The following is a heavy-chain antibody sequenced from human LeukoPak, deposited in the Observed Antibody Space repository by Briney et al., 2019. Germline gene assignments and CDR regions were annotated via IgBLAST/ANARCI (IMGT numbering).Heavy chain of an antibody. CDR1: GGSISSYC. CDR2: IYSSRTT. Sequence: SETLSLTCTVSGGSISSYCWSWIRQPPGKGLEWIGYIYSSRTTNYNPSLKSRVTILVDTSKNQFSLKLSSVTTADTAVYYCARCWDYWGQGTLVTVSS. J-gene: IGHJ4*02. V-gene: IGHV4-59*01. CDR3: ARCWDY.